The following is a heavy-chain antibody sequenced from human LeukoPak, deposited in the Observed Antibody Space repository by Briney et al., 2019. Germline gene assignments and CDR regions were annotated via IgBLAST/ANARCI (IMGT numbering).Heavy chain of an antibody. J-gene: IGHJ4*02. CDR2: INHSGST. Sequence: SETLSLTCAVYGGSFSGYYWSWIRQPPGKGLEWIGEINHSGSTNYNPSLKSRVTTSVDTSKNQFSLRLSSVTAADTAMYYCAKSGGYGLIDYWGQGTLVTVSS. D-gene: IGHD1-26*01. V-gene: IGHV4-34*01. CDR3: AKSGGYGLIDY. CDR1: GGSFSGYY.